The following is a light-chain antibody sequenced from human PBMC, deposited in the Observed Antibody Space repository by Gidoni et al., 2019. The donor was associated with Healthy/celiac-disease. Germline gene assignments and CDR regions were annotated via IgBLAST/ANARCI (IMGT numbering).Light chain of an antibody. CDR2: DAS. CDR1: QSVSSY. Sequence: EIVLTQSPATLSLSPGESATLSCRASQSVSSYLAWYQQKPGQAPRLLIDDASNRATGIPARFSGSGSGTDFTLTISSLEPEDFAVYYCQQRSNWPPTFGQXTKLEIK. V-gene: IGKV3-11*01. CDR3: QQRSNWPPT. J-gene: IGKJ2*01.